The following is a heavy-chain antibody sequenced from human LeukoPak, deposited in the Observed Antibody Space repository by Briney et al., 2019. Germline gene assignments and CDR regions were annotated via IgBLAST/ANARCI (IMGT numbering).Heavy chain of an antibody. D-gene: IGHD5-18*01. J-gene: IGHJ4*02. CDR2: IYYSGST. CDR1: GGSIGSGDYY. V-gene: IGHV4-30-4*01. CDR3: AREGVTFDY. Sequence: PSQTLSLTCTISGGSIGSGDYYWSWIRQPPGKGLEWIGYIYYSGSTYYNPSLKSRVTISVYTSKNQFSLKLSSVTAADTAVYYCAREGVTFDYWGQGTLVTVSS.